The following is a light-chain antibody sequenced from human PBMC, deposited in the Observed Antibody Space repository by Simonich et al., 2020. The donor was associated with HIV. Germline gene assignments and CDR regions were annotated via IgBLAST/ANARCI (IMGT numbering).Light chain of an antibody. Sequence: IQMTQSPSTLSASVGDSVTITCRASQGISSSLAWYQQKPGKAPKLIIYDASSLESGVPSRFSGIGSGTYFTLTISSLQPEDFATYYCQQFNSYSLTFGQGTKVEMK. CDR2: DAS. V-gene: IGKV1-13*02. CDR3: QQFNSYSLT. J-gene: IGKJ1*01. CDR1: QGISSS.